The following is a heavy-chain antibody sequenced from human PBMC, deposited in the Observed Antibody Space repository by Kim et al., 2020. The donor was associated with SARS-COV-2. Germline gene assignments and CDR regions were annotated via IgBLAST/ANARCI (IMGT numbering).Heavy chain of an antibody. V-gene: IGHV1-24*01. CDR1: GYTLTELS. CDR3: ATLSSSWYRPTPGGY. Sequence: ASVKVSCKVSGYTLTELSMHWVRQAPGKGLEWMGGFDPEDGETIYAQKFQGRVTMTEDTSTDTAYMELSSLRSEDTAVYYCATLSSSWYRPTPGGYWGQGTLVTVSS. J-gene: IGHJ4*02. D-gene: IGHD6-13*01. CDR2: FDPEDGET.